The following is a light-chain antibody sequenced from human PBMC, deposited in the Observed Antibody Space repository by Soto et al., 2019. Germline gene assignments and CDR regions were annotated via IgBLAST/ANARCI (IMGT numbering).Light chain of an antibody. CDR2: GNS. CDR3: QSYDSRLSGSV. V-gene: IGLV1-40*01. CDR1: SSNIGAGYG. J-gene: IGLJ3*02. Sequence: QSVLTQPPSVSGAPGQRVTISCTGSSSNIGAGYGVHWYQQLPGTAPKLLIYGNSNRPSGVPDRFSGSKSGTSASLAITGLLAEDEADYYCQSYDSRLSGSVFGGGTQLPLL.